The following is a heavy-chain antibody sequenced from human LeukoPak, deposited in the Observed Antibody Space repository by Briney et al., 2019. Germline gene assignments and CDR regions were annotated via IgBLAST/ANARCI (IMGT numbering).Heavy chain of an antibody. CDR2: ISSSSSYI. J-gene: IGHJ1*01. CDR3: ARADYCSGGSCYPN. V-gene: IGHV3-21*01. D-gene: IGHD2-15*01. CDR1: GFTFSSYG. Sequence: GGSLRLSCAASGFTFSSYGMHWVRQAPGKGLEWVSSISSSSSYIYYADSVKGRFTISRDNAKNSLYLQMNSLRAEDTAVYYCARADYCSGGSCYPNWGQGTLVTVSS.